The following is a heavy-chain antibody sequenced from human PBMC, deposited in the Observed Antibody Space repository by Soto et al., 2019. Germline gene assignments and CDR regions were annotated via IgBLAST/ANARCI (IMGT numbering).Heavy chain of an antibody. CDR1: GGSISSGGYF. CDR3: ARFEKEENPKVGSWYYFDY. Sequence: SETLSLTCTVSGGSISSGGYFWSWVRQHPGKGLEWIGNIYYSGRTYYNPSLKSRVTISVDTSKNQFSLKLSSVTAADTAVYYCARFEKEENPKVGSWYYFDYWGQGTRVTVSS. J-gene: IGHJ4*02. D-gene: IGHD6-13*01. CDR2: IYYSGRT. V-gene: IGHV4-31*03.